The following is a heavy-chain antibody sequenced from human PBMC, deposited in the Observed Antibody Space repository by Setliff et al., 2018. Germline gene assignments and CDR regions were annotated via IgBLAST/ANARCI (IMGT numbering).Heavy chain of an antibody. J-gene: IGHJ6*03. D-gene: IGHD1-26*01. CDR2: IYTSGSI. CDR1: GGSISGYY. V-gene: IGHV4-4*08. Sequence: PSETLSLTCNVFGGSISGYYWNWIRQPPGKGLEWIGNIYTSGSIKYNPSLRSRVTISVDTSKNQFSLRLTSATAADTAVYFCARALDSGTYCNLYPYYMDVWGKGTTVTVSS. CDR3: ARALDSGTYCNLYPYYMDV.